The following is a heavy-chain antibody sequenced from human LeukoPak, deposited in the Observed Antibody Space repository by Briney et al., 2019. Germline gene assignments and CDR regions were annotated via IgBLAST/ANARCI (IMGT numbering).Heavy chain of an antibody. Sequence: PGGSLRLSCAASGFTFSDYWIHWVRQAPGKGLVWVSRINTDGSITNYADSVKGRFSISRDNAKNTLYLQMSSLRAEDTAVYYCARASDDEFYLYHGMDVWGQGTTVIVSS. D-gene: IGHD2-2*01. CDR1: GFTFSDYW. CDR2: INTDGSIT. CDR3: ARASDDEFYLYHGMDV. J-gene: IGHJ6*02. V-gene: IGHV3-74*01.